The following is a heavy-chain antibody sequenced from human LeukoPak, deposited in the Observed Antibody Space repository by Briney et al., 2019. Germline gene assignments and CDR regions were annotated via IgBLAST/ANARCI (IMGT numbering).Heavy chain of an antibody. CDR1: GFTVSSNY. Sequence: GGSLRLSCAASGFTVSSNYMSWVRQAPGKGLEWVSVIYSGGSTYYADSVKGRFTISRDNSKNTLYLQMNSLRAEDTAVYYCAGLGNDFWSGSAPPWGQGTLVTVSS. CDR3: AGLGNDFWSGSAPP. D-gene: IGHD3-3*01. J-gene: IGHJ4*02. V-gene: IGHV3-66*04. CDR2: IYSGGST.